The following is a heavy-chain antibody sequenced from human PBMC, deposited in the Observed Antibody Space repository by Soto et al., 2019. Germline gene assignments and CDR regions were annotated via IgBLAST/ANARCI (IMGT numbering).Heavy chain of an antibody. CDR3: ARGGSSSSRFTIFDY. V-gene: IGHV1-69*01. CDR1: GGTFSSYA. J-gene: IGHJ4*02. CDR2: IIPIFGTA. D-gene: IGHD6-6*01. Sequence: QVQLVQSGAEVKKPGSSVKVSCKASGGTFSSYAISWVRQAPGQGLEWMGGIIPIFGTANYAQKFQGRVKITADESTSTAYMEVSSLRSEDTAVYYCARGGSSSSRFTIFDYWGQGTLVTVSS.